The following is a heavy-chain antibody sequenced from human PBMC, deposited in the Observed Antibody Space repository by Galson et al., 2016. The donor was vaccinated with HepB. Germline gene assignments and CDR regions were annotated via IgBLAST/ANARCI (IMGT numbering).Heavy chain of an antibody. D-gene: IGHD4-11*01. Sequence: SETLSLTCAVSGGSISSYYWSWIRQPPGKGLEWIGFVYYGGSTTYNPSLKSRVTISVDTSKNQFSLRLSSVTAADTALYYCARSTTTVTTLFDHWGQGTPVTVSS. CDR3: ARSTTTVTTLFDH. V-gene: IGHV4-59*01. J-gene: IGHJ4*01. CDR1: GGSISSYY. CDR2: VYYGGST.